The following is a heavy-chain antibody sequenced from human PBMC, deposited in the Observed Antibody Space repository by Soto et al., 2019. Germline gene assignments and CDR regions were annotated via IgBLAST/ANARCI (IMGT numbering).Heavy chain of an antibody. CDR2: IIPIYGTA. D-gene: IGHD4-17*01. J-gene: IGHJ6*02. V-gene: IGHV1-69*01. CDR1: GGTFSSYA. Sequence: VQRVQSGAEVKKPGSSVKVSCKASGGTFSSYAISWVRQAPGHGLDWMGGIIPIYGTANYAQKFQGRVTITADESTSTAYMKLGSMRYEDKAVYCCARDSGGHTVAYGKDVWGQGTTVTVPS. CDR3: ARDSGGHTVAYGKDV.